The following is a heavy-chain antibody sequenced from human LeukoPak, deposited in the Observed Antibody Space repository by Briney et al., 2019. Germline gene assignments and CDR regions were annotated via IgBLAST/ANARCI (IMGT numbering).Heavy chain of an antibody. CDR1: GGSVSSGSYY. D-gene: IGHD3-9*01. CDR3: ATYPLLRYFDWFSGVDY. CDR2: IYYSGST. Sequence: SETLSLTCAVSGGSVSSGSYYWIWIRQPPGKGLEWIGYIYYSGSTNYNPSLKSRVTISVDTSKNQFSLKLSSVTAADTAVYYCATYPLLRYFDWFSGVDYWGQGTLVTVSS. J-gene: IGHJ4*02. V-gene: IGHV4-61*01.